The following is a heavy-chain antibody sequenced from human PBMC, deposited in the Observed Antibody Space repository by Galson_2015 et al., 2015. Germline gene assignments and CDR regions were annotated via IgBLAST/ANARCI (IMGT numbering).Heavy chain of an antibody. D-gene: IGHD2-2*01. V-gene: IGHV4-39*01. CDR1: GGSISSSSYY. CDR3: ARHVILLSEKGGTLFGAFDI. Sequence: SETLSLTCTVYGGSISSSSYYWGWLRQPPGKGLEWIGSIYYSGSTYYNPPLKTRVTIPVDTYKNQSSLKLSSVTAADTAVYYCARHVILLSEKGGTLFGAFDIWGQGTMVTVSS. J-gene: IGHJ3*02. CDR2: IYYSGST.